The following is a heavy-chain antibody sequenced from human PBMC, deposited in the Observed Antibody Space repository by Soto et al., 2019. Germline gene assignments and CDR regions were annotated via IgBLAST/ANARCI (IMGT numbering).Heavy chain of an antibody. D-gene: IGHD1-26*01. CDR1: GYTLTELS. J-gene: IGHJ4*02. Sequence: ASVKVSCKVSGYTLTELSMHWVRQAPGKGLEWMGGFDPEDGETIYAQKFQGRVTMTEDTSTDTAYMELSSLRSEDTAVYYCATIERWELLPRIDYWGQGTMVTVSS. CDR3: ATIERWELLPRIDY. V-gene: IGHV1-24*01. CDR2: FDPEDGET.